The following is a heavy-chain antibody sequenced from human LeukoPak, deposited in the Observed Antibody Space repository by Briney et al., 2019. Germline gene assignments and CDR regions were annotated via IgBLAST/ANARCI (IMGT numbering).Heavy chain of an antibody. V-gene: IGHV6-1*01. D-gene: IGHD4-23*01. J-gene: IGHJ3*02. CDR2: TYYRSKWYN. Sequence: QTLSLPCSISWDSVSSNSDAWNWIRQPPSRGLEWLGRTYYRSKWYNDYAVSVKSRITINPDTSKHQFSLQLNSVSPEDTAVYYCAGDSGGNDAFDIWGQGTMVTVSS. CDR1: WDSVSSNSDA. CDR3: AGDSGGNDAFDI.